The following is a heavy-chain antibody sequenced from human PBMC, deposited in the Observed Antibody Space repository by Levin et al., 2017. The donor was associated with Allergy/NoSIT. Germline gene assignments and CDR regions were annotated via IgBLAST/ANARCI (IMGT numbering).Heavy chain of an antibody. V-gene: IGHV5-51*01. D-gene: IGHD3-16*02. CDR2: IYPGDSET. CDR1: GYSFSDYW. Sequence: GESLKISCKASGYSFSDYWITWVRQMPGKGLEWMGIIYPGDSETRYSPSFQGQVTMSADRSISTAYLQWSTLRASATAMYYCARLGGGYRFYNGMDVWGLGTTVTVSS. J-gene: IGHJ6*02. CDR3: ARLGGGYRFYNGMDV.